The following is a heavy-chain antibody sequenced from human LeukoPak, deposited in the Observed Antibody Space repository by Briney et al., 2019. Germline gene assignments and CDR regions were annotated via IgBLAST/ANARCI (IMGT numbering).Heavy chain of an antibody. J-gene: IGHJ4*02. CDR1: GFTFSSYS. Sequence: SGGSLGLSCAVSGFTFSSYSMNWVRQAPGKGLEWVSSISSSSSYIYYADSVKGRFTISRDNAKNSLYLQMNSLRAEDTAVYYCARGVTMIVVVIRPDPYPLDYWGQGTLVTVSS. V-gene: IGHV3-21*01. CDR2: ISSSSSYI. CDR3: ARGVTMIVVVIRPDPYPLDY. D-gene: IGHD3-22*01.